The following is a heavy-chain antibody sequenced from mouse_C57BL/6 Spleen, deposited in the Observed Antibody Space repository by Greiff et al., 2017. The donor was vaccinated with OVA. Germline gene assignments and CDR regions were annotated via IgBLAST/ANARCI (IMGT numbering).Heavy chain of an antibody. D-gene: IGHD2-5*01. V-gene: IGHV5-17*01. CDR1: GFTFSDYG. CDR3: ARGGYYTNYGGYFDV. Sequence: EMKLMESGGGLVKPGGSLKLSCAASGFTFSDYGMHWVRQAPEKGLEWVAYISSGSSTIYYADTVKGRFTISRDNAKNTLFLQMTSLRSEDTAMYYCARGGYYTNYGGYFDVWGTGTTVTVSS. CDR2: ISSGSSTI. J-gene: IGHJ1*03.